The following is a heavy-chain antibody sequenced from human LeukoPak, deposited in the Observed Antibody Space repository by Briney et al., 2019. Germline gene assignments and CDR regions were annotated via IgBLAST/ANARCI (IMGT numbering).Heavy chain of an antibody. Sequence: PSETLSLACAVYGGSFSGYYWGWIRQPPGKGLEWLGEINHSGSTKYNPSLKSRVTILEDTSKHQFSLKLSSVTAADTAVYYCARGQYSSSPVFDFWGQGTLVTVSS. V-gene: IGHV4-34*01. D-gene: IGHD6-6*01. CDR3: ARGQYSSSPVFDF. CDR2: INHSGST. CDR1: GGSFSGYY. J-gene: IGHJ4*02.